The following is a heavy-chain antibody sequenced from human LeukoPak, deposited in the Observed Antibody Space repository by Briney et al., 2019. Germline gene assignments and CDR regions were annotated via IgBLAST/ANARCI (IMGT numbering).Heavy chain of an antibody. Sequence: SETLSLTCAVYGGSFSGYYWSWIRQPPGKGLEWIGEINHSGSTNYNPSLKSRVTISVDTSKNQFSLKLSSVTAADTAVYYCARDQGIKYCSSTSCILYGMDVWGQGTTVTVSS. J-gene: IGHJ6*02. D-gene: IGHD2-2*01. CDR1: GGSFSGYY. V-gene: IGHV4-34*01. CDR3: ARDQGIKYCSSTSCILYGMDV. CDR2: INHSGST.